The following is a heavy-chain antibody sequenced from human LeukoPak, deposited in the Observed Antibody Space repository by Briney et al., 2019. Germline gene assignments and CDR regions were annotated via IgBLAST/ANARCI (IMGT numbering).Heavy chain of an antibody. Sequence: ASVKVSCKAFGYTFTGYWMHWVRQAPGQGLEWMGIINPSGGSTSYAQKFQGRVTMTRDTSTSTVYMELSSLRSEDTAVYYCARDQYSSSWDDAFDIWGQGTMVTVSS. CDR1: GYTFTGYW. D-gene: IGHD6-13*01. J-gene: IGHJ3*02. V-gene: IGHV1-46*01. CDR2: INPSGGST. CDR3: ARDQYSSSWDDAFDI.